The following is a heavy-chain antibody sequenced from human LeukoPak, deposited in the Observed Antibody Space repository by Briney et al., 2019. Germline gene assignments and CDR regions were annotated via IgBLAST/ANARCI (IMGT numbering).Heavy chain of an antibody. CDR1: GYTFTGYY. CDR3: ARDPPSIAGFSPDFDY. D-gene: IGHD2-15*01. CDR2: INPNSGGT. V-gene: IGHV1-2*06. Sequence: ASVKVSCKASGYTFTGYYMHWVRQAPGQGLEWMGRINPNSGGTNYAQKFQGRVTMTRDTSISTAYMELSRLRSDDTAVYYCARDPPSIAGFSPDFDYWGQGTLVTVSS. J-gene: IGHJ4*02.